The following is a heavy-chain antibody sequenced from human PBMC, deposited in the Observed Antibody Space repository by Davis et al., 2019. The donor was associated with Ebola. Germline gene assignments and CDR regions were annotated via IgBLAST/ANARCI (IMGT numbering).Heavy chain of an antibody. J-gene: IGHJ5*02. CDR1: GFTVSSNY. CDR3: MSLSGGS. Sequence: HTGGSLRLSCAASGFTVSSNYMSWVRQAPGEGLVWVSHINRDGTTTNYADSVKGRFTISRDNARNTLYLQMNSLRAEDTAVYYCMSLSGGSWGQGTLVTVSS. V-gene: IGHV3-74*01. CDR2: INRDGTTT. D-gene: IGHD3-16*01.